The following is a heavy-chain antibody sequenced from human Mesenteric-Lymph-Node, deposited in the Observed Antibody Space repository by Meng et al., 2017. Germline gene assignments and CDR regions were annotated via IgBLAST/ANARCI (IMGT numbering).Heavy chain of an antibody. Sequence: GESLKISCAASGFTFSDYYMSWIRQAPGKGLEWVAVISYDGSNKYYADSVKGRFTISRDNSKNTLYLQMNSLRVEDTAVYYCAREKGSSGRAGWFDPWGQGTLVTVSS. CDR1: GFTFSDYY. D-gene: IGHD6-19*01. V-gene: IGHV3-30*01. CDR2: ISYDGSNK. J-gene: IGHJ5*02. CDR3: AREKGSSGRAGWFDP.